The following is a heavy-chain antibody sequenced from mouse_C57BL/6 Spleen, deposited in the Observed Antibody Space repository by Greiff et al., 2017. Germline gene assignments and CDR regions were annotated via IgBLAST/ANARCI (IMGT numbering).Heavy chain of an antibody. CDR2: INPSTGGT. J-gene: IGHJ4*01. CDR3: ARSGAYYSNYDYAMDY. D-gene: IGHD2-5*01. V-gene: IGHV1-42*01. Sequence: VQLQQSGPELVKPGASVKISCKASGYSFTGYYMNWVKQSPEKSLEWIGEINPSTGGTTYNQKFKAKATLTVDNSSSTAYMQLKSLTSEDSAVYYCARSGAYYSNYDYAMDYWGQGTSVTVSS. CDR1: GYSFTGYY.